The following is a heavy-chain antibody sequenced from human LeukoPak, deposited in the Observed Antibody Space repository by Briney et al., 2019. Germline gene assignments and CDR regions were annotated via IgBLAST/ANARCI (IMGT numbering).Heavy chain of an antibody. CDR3: AKHQDSSGYFYFDY. V-gene: IGHV3-23*01. D-gene: IGHD3-22*01. Sequence: GGSLRLSCAASGFTFSSYAMSWVRQAPGKGLEWVSAISGSGGSTCYADSVKGRFTISRDNSKNTLYLQMNSLRAEDTAVYYCAKHQDSSGYFYFDYWGQGTLVTVSS. CDR2: ISGSGGST. J-gene: IGHJ4*02. CDR1: GFTFSSYA.